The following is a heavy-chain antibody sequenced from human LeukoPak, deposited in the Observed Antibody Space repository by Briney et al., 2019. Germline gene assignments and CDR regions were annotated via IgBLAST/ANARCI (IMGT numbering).Heavy chain of an antibody. CDR3: ASHTIFGVVIRGGDNWFDP. CDR2: IYYSGST. J-gene: IGHJ5*02. CDR1: GGSISSSSYY. Sequence: SETLSLTCTVSGGSISSSSYYWGWIRQPPGKGLEWIGSIYYSGSTYYNPSLKSRVTISVDTSKNQFSLKLSSVTAADTAVYYCASHTIFGVVIRGGDNWFDPWGQGTLVTVSS. V-gene: IGHV4-39*01. D-gene: IGHD3-3*01.